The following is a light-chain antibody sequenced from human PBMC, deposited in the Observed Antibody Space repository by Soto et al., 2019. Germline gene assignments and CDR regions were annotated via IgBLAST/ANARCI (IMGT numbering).Light chain of an antibody. CDR2: DAS. Sequence: EIVLTQSPATLSLSPGERATLSCRASQTVSSYLLWYQQKPGQAPRLLIYDASNRASGTPARFSGSGSETDFTLTISSLEPEDIATYYCQQYNSYPLTFGGGTKVEIK. CDR3: QQYNSYPLT. CDR1: QTVSSY. J-gene: IGKJ4*01. V-gene: IGKV3-11*01.